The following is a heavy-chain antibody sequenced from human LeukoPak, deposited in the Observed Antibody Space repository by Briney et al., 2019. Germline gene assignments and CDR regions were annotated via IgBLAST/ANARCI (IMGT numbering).Heavy chain of an antibody. V-gene: IGHV4-30-2*01. J-gene: IGHJ6*02. CDR3: ARGQVDSSSWYSRRYGMDV. CDR2: INHSGST. D-gene: IGHD6-13*01. CDR1: GGSISSGGYY. Sequence: SQTLSLTCTVSGGSISSGGYYWSWIRQPPGKGLEWIGEINHSGSTNYNPSLKSRVTISVDTSKNQFSLKLSSVTAADTAVYYCARGQVDSSSWYSRRYGMDVWGQGTAVTVSS.